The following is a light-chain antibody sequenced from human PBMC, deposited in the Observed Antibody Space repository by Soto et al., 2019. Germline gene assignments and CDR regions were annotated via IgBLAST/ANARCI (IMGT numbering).Light chain of an antibody. V-gene: IGKV1-39*01. CDR2: AAS. CDR1: QSISTY. J-gene: IGKJ5*01. Sequence: DIKMTQSPSSLSASVGGRVTITCRASQSISTYLNWYQQKAGKAPKVMIHAASSLQSGVPSRFSGSGSGTEFTLTISGLLPEDFATYHCQHLNTLPFPFGQGTRLEIK. CDR3: QHLNTLPFP.